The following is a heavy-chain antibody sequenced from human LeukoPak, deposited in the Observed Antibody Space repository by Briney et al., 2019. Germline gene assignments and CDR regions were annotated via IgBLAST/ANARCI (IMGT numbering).Heavy chain of an antibody. D-gene: IGHD1-26*01. V-gene: IGHV1-46*02. Sequence: GASVKVSCKASGYTFNNYHIHWVRQAPGQGLERMGVLDPSGGSASSVQKFQGRVTMTWDASTTTVYMELSSLRAEDTAVYYCARGTSEYAPHDSWGQGILVTVSS. CDR1: GYTFNNYH. CDR2: LDPSGGSA. CDR3: ARGTSEYAPHDS. J-gene: IGHJ4*02.